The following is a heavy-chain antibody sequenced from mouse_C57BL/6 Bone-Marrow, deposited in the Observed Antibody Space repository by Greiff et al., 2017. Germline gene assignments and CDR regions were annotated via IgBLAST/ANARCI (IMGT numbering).Heavy chain of an antibody. Sequence: QVQLQQSGAELVRPGASVTLSCKASGYTFTDYEMHWVKQTTVHGLEWIGAIDPETGGTAYNQKFKGKAILTADKSSSTAYMELRSLTSEDSAVYYCTRDYDDGVAYWGQGTLVTVSA. CDR1: GYTFTDYE. D-gene: IGHD2-4*01. CDR3: TRDYDDGVAY. V-gene: IGHV1-15*01. CDR2: IDPETGGT. J-gene: IGHJ3*01.